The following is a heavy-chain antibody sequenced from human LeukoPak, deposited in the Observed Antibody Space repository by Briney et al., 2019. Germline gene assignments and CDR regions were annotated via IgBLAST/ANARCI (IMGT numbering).Heavy chain of an antibody. V-gene: IGHV3-30*04. CDR1: GFTFSSYA. D-gene: IGHD6-19*01. CDR3: ARETPDSSGWD. Sequence: PGGSLRLSCAASGFTFSSYAMHWVRQAPGKGLEWVAVISYGGSNKYYADSVKGRFTISRDNSKNTLYLQMNSLRAEDTAVYYCARETPDSSGWDWGQGTLVTVSS. CDR2: ISYGGSNK. J-gene: IGHJ4*02.